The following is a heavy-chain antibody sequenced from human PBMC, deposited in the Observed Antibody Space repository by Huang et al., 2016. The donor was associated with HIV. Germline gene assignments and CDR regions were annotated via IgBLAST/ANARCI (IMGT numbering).Heavy chain of an antibody. V-gene: IGHV1-69*13. D-gene: IGHD5-18*01. J-gene: IGHJ5*02. CDR1: GGTFSSYA. CDR2: SIPIFGTA. Sequence: QVLLVQSGAEVRKPGSSVKVSCTAFGGTFSSYAISWVRQAPGQGLEWMGGSIPIFGTANYTQKCQGRVTITVDESTNTGYMELTSLTSEDTAVYYCARTAYSYGFRQGYNWFDPWGQGTPVTVSS. CDR3: ARTAYSYGFRQGYNWFDP.